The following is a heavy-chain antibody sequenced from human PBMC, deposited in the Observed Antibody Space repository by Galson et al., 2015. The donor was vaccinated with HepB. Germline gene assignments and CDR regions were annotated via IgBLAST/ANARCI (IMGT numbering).Heavy chain of an antibody. CDR1: GLAFGAYD. Sequence: SLRLSCAASGLAFGAYDMHWVRQTPVKGLECVAYVSHDETKKHYAGSVQGRFTVSRDNSKDTLFLQMNSLRSDDTALYYCATVGWVMTPGFDVWGRGAMVTVSS. CDR2: VSHDETKK. D-gene: IGHD2-21*02. J-gene: IGHJ3*01. CDR3: ATVGWVMTPGFDV. V-gene: IGHV3-30*06.